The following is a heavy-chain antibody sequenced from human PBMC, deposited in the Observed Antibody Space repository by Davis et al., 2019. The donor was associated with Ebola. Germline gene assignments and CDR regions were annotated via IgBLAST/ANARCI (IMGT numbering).Heavy chain of an antibody. J-gene: IGHJ4*02. CDR1: GFTFSDYW. CDR3: VREPPDSYDTSGPDY. CDR2: INSDGSSI. Sequence: HTGGSLRLSCAASGFTFSDYWMLWVRQAPGKGLVWVSCINSDGSSISYADSVRGRFTISRDNARSTVYLQMNSLRAEDMAVYYCVREPPDSYDTSGPDYWGQGTLVTVSS. D-gene: IGHD3-22*01. V-gene: IGHV3-74*01.